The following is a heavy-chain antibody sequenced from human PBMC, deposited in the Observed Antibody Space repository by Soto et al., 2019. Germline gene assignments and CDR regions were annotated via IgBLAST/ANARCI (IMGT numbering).Heavy chain of an antibody. CDR1: GFTFRSYW. V-gene: IGHV3-7*01. D-gene: IGHD2-15*01. Sequence: GGSLRLSCVVSGFTFRSYWMSWVRQAPGKGLEWVANINQDGSDKYHVDSVKGRFTISRDNAEDSLYLQMNRLRAEDTAVYYCARGYCSGGSCYGGGFDYWGQGTLVTVSS. CDR2: INQDGSDK. J-gene: IGHJ4*02. CDR3: ARGYCSGGSCYGGGFDY.